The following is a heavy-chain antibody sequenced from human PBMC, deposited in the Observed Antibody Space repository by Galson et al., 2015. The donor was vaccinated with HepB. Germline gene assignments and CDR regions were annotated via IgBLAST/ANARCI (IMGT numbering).Heavy chain of an antibody. CDR3: ASGLTIFGVVIPMYY. J-gene: IGHJ4*02. D-gene: IGHD3-3*01. V-gene: IGHV1-2*02. CDR2: INPNSGDT. Sequence: SVKVSCKASGCIFTGYYLHWVRQAPGQGLEWMGWINPNSGDTKYAQKLQGRVTMTRDMAITTGYMEVNSLRFDDTAVYFCASGLTIFGVVIPMYYWGQGTLVTVSS. CDR1: GCIFTGYY.